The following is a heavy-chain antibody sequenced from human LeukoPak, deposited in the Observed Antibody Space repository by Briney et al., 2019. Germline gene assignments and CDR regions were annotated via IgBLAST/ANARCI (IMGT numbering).Heavy chain of an antibody. CDR3: ARSGYFDL. CDR2: TLYSGST. D-gene: IGHD3-3*01. V-gene: IGHV4-59*01. J-gene: IGHJ2*01. CDR1: GGSISSYY. Sequence: PSETLSLTCSVSGGSISSYYCTWIRQSPGKGLEWIGYTLYSGSTNNNPSLKGRVTVSVDTSKNQFSLKLTSVTAADTAVYYCARSGYFDLWGRGTLVTVSS.